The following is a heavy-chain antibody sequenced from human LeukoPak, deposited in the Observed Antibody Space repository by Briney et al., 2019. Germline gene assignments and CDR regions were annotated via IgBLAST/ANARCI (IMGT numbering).Heavy chain of an antibody. CDR2: IDPSDSYT. CDR1: GYRFTSYW. J-gene: IGHJ5*02. V-gene: IGHV5-10-1*01. CDR3: ARLRFDGDCYVT. D-gene: IGHD2-21*02. Sequence: RGESLKISCKGSGYRFTSYWISWVRQMPGKGLEWMGRIDPSDSYTNYSPSFQGHVTISADKSISTAYLQWSSLKASDTAMYYCARLRFDGDCYVTWGQGTLVTVSS.